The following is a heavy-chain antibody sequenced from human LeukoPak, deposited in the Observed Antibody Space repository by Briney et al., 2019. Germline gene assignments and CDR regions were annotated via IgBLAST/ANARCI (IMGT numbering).Heavy chain of an antibody. J-gene: IGHJ4*02. V-gene: IGHV4-38-2*02. CDR1: GYSISSGYY. Sequence: PSETLSLTCTVSGYSISSGYYWGWIRQPPGKGLEWIGSIYYSGSTYYNPSLKSRVTISVDTSKNQFSLKLSSVTAADTAVYYCARVGGPPGDYGARWGQGTLVTVSS. D-gene: IGHD4-17*01. CDR3: ARVGGPPGDYGAR. CDR2: IYYSGST.